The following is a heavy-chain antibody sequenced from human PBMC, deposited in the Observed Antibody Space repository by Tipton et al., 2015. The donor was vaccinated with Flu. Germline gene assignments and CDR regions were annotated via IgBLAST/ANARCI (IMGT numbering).Heavy chain of an antibody. CDR2: ISDSVSTI. V-gene: IGHV3-48*03. J-gene: IGHJ5*02. Sequence: SLRLSCVASAFTFGSHEFNWVRQAPGKGLEWVAYISDSVSTIYYADSVKGRFTISRDNSKNSVYLQMDSLTVEDTAVYFCATCTGGSCYSAGFSFDPRDRGTLVTVSS. CDR3: ATCTGGSCYSAGFSFDP. D-gene: IGHD2-15*01. CDR1: AFTFGSHE.